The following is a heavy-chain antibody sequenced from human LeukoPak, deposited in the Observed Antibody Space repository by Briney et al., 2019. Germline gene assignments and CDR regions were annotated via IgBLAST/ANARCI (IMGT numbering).Heavy chain of an antibody. Sequence: ASVKVSRKASGYTFTGYYMHWVRQAPGQGLEWMGRINPNSGGTNYAQKFQGRVTMTRDTSISTAYMELSRLRSDDTAVYYCARNRDGYKLFDPWGQGTLVTVSS. CDR1: GYTFTGYY. CDR3: ARNRDGYKLFDP. V-gene: IGHV1-2*06. D-gene: IGHD5-24*01. CDR2: INPNSGGT. J-gene: IGHJ5*02.